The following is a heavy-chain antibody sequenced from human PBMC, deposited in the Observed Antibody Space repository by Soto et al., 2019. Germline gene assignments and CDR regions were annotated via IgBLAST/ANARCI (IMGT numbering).Heavy chain of an antibody. J-gene: IGHJ4*02. CDR2: INAGNGNT. Sequence: GASVKVSCKASGYIFNNHAMHWVRQAPGQRLEWMGWINAGNGNTKYSQKFQGRVTITRDTSASTAHMELSSLRSEDTAVYYCARETPSSWYFDYWGQGTLVTVSS. CDR3: ARETPSSWYFDY. D-gene: IGHD2-2*01. CDR1: GYIFNNHA. V-gene: IGHV1-3*01.